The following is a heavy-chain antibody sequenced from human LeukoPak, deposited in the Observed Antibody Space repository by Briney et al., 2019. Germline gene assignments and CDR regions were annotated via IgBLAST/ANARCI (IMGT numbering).Heavy chain of an antibody. CDR1: GGTFSSYA. Sequence: ASVKVSCKASGGTFSSYAISWVRQAPGQGLEWMGRIIPILGIANYAQKFQGRVTITADKSTSTAYMELSSLRSEDTVVYYCARSQYGSGSYSTNWFDPWGQGTLVTVSS. V-gene: IGHV1-69*04. J-gene: IGHJ5*02. D-gene: IGHD3-10*01. CDR2: IIPILGIA. CDR3: ARSQYGSGSYSTNWFDP.